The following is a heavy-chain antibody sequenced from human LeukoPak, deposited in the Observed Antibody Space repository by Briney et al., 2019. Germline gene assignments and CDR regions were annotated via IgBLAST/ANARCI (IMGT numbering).Heavy chain of an antibody. J-gene: IGHJ4*02. CDR1: GFTFNSYA. CDR3: ARQAPKGIAVAGLDY. V-gene: IGHV4-39*01. Sequence: PGGSLRLSCAASGFTFNSYAMTWIRQPPGKGLEWIGSIYYSGSTYYNPSLKSRVTISVDTSKNQFSLKLSSVTAADTAVYYCARQAPKGIAVAGLDYWGQGTLVTVSS. D-gene: IGHD6-19*01. CDR2: IYYSGST.